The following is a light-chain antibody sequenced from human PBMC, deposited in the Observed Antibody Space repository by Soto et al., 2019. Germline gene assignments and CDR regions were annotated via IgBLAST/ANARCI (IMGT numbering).Light chain of an antibody. CDR1: QSVSKH. CDR3: QQRGT. V-gene: IGKV3-11*01. Sequence: VLTQSQATRSVSPGERGTLSCRASQSVSKHLAWYQHRPGQAPRLLIYDTSYRAAGIPARFSGSGSGTDFTLTISSLEPEDLAVYYCQQRGTFGPGTKVDIK. CDR2: DTS. J-gene: IGKJ3*01.